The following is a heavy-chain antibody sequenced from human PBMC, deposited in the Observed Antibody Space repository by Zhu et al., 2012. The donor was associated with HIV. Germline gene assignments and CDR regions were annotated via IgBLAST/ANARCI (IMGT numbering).Heavy chain of an antibody. V-gene: IGHV4-34*01. D-gene: IGHD3-10*01. CDR3: ARGGFRYSASGSYSFDY. Sequence: QVQLQQWGAGLLKPSETLSLTCAVYGGSFSGFYWSWIRQPPGKGLEWIGEISQSGDSNYVPPLKSRVTLSVDTSKNQFSLKLNSVTAADTAVYYCARGGFRYSASGSYSFDYWGPGNPGHRLL. CDR2: ISQSGDS. CDR1: GGSFSGFY. J-gene: IGHJ4*02.